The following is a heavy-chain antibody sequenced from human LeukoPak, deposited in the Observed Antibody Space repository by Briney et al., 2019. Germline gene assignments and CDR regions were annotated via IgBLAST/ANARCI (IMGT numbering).Heavy chain of an antibody. D-gene: IGHD2-2*01. J-gene: IGHJ4*02. CDR2: ISSSSSYI. CDR1: GFTFSSYS. V-gene: IGHV3-21*01. CDR3: ARALYCSSTSCYSRSDFDY. Sequence: PGGSLRLSCAASGFTFSSYSMNWVRQAPGKGLEWVSSISSSSSYIYYADSVKGRFTISRDNAKNSLYLQMNSLRAEDTAVYYCARALYCSSTSCYSRSDFDYWGQGTLVTVSS.